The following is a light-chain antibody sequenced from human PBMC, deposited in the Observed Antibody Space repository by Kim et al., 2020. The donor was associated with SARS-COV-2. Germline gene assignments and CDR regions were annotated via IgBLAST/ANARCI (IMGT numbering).Light chain of an antibody. CDR2: DVN. Sequence: QSALTQPASVSGSPGQSISISCTGTSSNIGSYNYVSWHQQHPGKAPKLMIYDVNKRPSGISSRFSGSKSCSTASLTISGLQAEDEADYYCSSFTTRSTLVFGGGTKVTVL. J-gene: IGLJ3*02. CDR1: SSNIGSYNY. CDR3: SSFTTRSTLV. V-gene: IGLV2-14*03.